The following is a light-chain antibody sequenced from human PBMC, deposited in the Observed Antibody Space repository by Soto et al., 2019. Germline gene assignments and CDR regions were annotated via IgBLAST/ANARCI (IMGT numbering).Light chain of an antibody. J-gene: IGKJ5*01. CDR3: QQYYTGIA. CDR1: QRASSY. Sequence: ELVLTQTQATLTLSLGERATLSCRASQRASSYFAWYEQKPGRDPGXLIYDASNTATGIPARFSGSGSGTYFTLTISSLQAEDVAVYYCQQYYTGIAFGQGT. V-gene: IGKV3-11*01. CDR2: DAS.